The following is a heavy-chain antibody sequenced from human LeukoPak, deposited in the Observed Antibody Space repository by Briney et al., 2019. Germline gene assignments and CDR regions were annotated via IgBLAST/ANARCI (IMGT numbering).Heavy chain of an antibody. D-gene: IGHD3-10*02. CDR3: ASHSSYVSPFRS. CDR1: GGSTSNTSYY. J-gene: IGHJ5*02. Sequence: SETLSLTCTVSGGSTSNTSYYWGWIRQPPGKGLEWLGSIYYSGSTYYNPSLKSRVTISVDTSKNQFSLKLSSVTAADTAVYYCASHSSYVSPFRSWGRGPLVTVSP. CDR2: IYYSGST. V-gene: IGHV4-39*01.